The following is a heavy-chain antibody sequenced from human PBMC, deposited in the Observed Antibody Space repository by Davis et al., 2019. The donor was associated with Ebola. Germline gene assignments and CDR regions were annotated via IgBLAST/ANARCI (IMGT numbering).Heavy chain of an antibody. CDR2: IYYSGST. V-gene: IGHV4-39*02. CDR3: ARDVVRGRYYGMDV. D-gene: IGHD2-21*01. CDR1: GGSISSRRYY. J-gene: IGHJ6*02. Sequence: SETLSLTCTVSGGSISSRRYYWGWIRQPPGKGLEWIGSIYYSGSTYYNPSLKSRVTISVDTSKNQFSQKLSSVTAADTAVYYCARDVVRGRYYGMDVWGQGTTVTVSS.